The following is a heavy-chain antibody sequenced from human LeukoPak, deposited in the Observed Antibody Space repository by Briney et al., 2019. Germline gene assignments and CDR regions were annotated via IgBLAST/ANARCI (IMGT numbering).Heavy chain of an antibody. Sequence: SVKVSCKASGYTFSSYAISWVRQAPGQGLEWMGGIIPIFGTANYAQKFQGRVTITADESTSTAYMELSSLRSEDTAVYYCARVGILNDFWSGYPFDPWGQGTLVTVSS. J-gene: IGHJ5*02. V-gene: IGHV1-69*13. D-gene: IGHD3-3*01. CDR1: GYTFSSYA. CDR3: ARVGILNDFWSGYPFDP. CDR2: IIPIFGTA.